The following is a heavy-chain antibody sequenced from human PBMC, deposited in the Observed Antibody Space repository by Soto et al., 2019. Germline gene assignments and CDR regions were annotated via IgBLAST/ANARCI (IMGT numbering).Heavy chain of an antibody. V-gene: IGHV2-70*17. D-gene: IGHD6-13*01. CDR1: GFSLSTGGMC. Sequence: PTLVNPTQTLTLTCTVSGFSLSTGGMCVSWIRQPPGKALEWLARIDWDDDKFYSTSLKTRLTISKDTSKNQVVLTMFNMGPVDTATYYCARTAATDTWYYFDYWGQGTRVTLSS. CDR2: IDWDDDK. J-gene: IGHJ4*02. CDR3: ARTAATDTWYYFDY.